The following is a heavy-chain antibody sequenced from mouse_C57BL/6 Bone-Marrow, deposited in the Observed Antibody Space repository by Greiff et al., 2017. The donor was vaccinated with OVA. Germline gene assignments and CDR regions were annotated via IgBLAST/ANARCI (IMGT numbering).Heavy chain of an antibody. CDR1: GFSFNTYA. CDR2: IRSNSNNYAT. Sequence: GGGLVQPKGSLKLSCAASGFSFNTYAMIWVRQAPGKGLEWVARIRSNSNNYATYYADSVNDRFTLSRDDSESVLYLQMNNRKAEDTVMYYCVRHGESTMVATGVMDYWGQGTSVTVSS. D-gene: IGHD2-2*01. J-gene: IGHJ4*01. CDR3: VRHGESTMVATGVMDY. V-gene: IGHV10-1*01.